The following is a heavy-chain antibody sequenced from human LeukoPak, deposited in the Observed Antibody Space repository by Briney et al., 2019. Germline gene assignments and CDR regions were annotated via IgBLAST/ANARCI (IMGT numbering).Heavy chain of an antibody. V-gene: IGHV4-4*07. CDR2: MHSSGST. CDR1: GGSISSYY. CDR3: AREAVHYGSGSHDY. Sequence: TSETLSLTCTVSGGSISSYYWSRIRQPAGKGLEWIGRMHSSGSTNYNPSIKSRVTMSLDTFKNQFSLKVDSVTAADTAMYYCAREAVHYGSGSHDYWGQGTLVAVSS. J-gene: IGHJ4*02. D-gene: IGHD3-10*01.